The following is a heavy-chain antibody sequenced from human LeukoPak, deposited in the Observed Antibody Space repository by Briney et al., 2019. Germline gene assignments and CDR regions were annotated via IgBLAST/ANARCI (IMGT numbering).Heavy chain of an antibody. D-gene: IGHD6-13*01. V-gene: IGHV4-34*01. Sequence: SETLSLNCAVYGGSFSGYYWSWIRQPPGKGLEWIGEINHSGSTNYNPSLKSRVTISVDTSKNQFSLKLRPVTAADTDVYYCGSRIAAAAPSDYWGQGTLVAVSS. J-gene: IGHJ4*02. CDR1: GGSFSGYY. CDR3: GSRIAAAAPSDY. CDR2: INHSGST.